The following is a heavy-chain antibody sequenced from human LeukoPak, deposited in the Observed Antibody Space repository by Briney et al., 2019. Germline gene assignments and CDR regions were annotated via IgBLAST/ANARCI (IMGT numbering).Heavy chain of an antibody. D-gene: IGHD4-17*01. CDR2: IYYSGST. CDR1: GGSISSSAYF. Sequence: SETLSLTCTVSGGSISSSAYFWGWIRQPPGKGLEWIGSIYYSGSTSYSPSLKSRLTISVDTSKNQFSLRLSSVTAADTAVYYCARYSGVTTIDYWGQGTLVTASS. V-gene: IGHV4-39*01. J-gene: IGHJ4*02. CDR3: ARYSGVTTIDY.